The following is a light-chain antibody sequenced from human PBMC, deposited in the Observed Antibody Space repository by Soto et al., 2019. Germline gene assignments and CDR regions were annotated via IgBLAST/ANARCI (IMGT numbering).Light chain of an antibody. Sequence: EIVLTQSPGTLSLSPGERATLSCRASQSVSSSYLAWYQQKPGQAPRLLIYGASSRATGIPDRFSGSGSGTDFTLTISILEPEDFEVYYCQQYGISPRTFGQGTKVEIK. CDR1: QSVSSSY. J-gene: IGKJ1*01. CDR3: QQYGISPRT. CDR2: GAS. V-gene: IGKV3-20*01.